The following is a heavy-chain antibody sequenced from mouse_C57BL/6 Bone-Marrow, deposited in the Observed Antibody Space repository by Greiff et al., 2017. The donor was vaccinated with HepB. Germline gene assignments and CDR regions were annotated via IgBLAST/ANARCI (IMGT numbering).Heavy chain of an antibody. CDR1: GFTFTDYY. CDR2: IRKKANGYTT. Sequence: EVKLMESGGGLVQPGGSLSLSCAASGFTFTDYYMSWVRQPPGKALEWLGFIRKKANGYTTEYSASVKGRFTISSDNSQSILYLQMNALRAEDSATYYCASHYYGSTWFAYWGQGTLVTVSA. CDR3: ASHYYGSTWFAY. V-gene: IGHV7-3*01. D-gene: IGHD1-1*01. J-gene: IGHJ3*01.